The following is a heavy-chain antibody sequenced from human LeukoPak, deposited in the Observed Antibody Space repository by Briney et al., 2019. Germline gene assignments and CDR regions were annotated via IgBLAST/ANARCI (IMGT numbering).Heavy chain of an antibody. Sequence: ASVKVSCKASGYTFTNYYIHWMRQAPGQGLEWVGIINLNAVTTRYAQKFQGRITVTRDTSTSTVYMELSSLRSEDTAVYFCAREWAAEAKNFDYWGQGTLVIVSS. V-gene: IGHV1-46*01. CDR2: INLNAVTT. CDR3: AREWAAEAKNFDY. D-gene: IGHD6-25*01. CDR1: GYTFTNYY. J-gene: IGHJ4*02.